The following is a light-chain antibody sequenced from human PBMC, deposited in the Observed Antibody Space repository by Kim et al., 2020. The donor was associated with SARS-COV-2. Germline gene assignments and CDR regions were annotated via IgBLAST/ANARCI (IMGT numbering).Light chain of an antibody. Sequence: GQRVTVSCSGSSSNSGDNAVNWYQQVPGGDRKLLIYSNKQRPSGNPGRLSASKSGATASLAISGLESVDEAEYYCATWDDSLKAWVFGGGTKRTVL. CDR2: SNK. V-gene: IGLV1-44*01. J-gene: IGLJ2*01. CDR1: SSNSGDNA. CDR3: ATWDDSLKAWV.